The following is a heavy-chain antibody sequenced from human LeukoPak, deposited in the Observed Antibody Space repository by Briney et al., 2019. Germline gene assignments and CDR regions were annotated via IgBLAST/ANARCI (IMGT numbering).Heavy chain of an antibody. J-gene: IGHJ6*02. CDR3: ARTVTRYYYYGMDV. CDR1: GYTFTSYG. Sequence: ASVKVSCKASGYTFTSYGISWVRQARGQGLEWMGWISAYNGNTNYAQKLQGRFTMTTDTSTSTAYMELRSLRSDDTAVYYCARTVTRYYYYGMDVWGQGTTVTVSS. CDR2: ISAYNGNT. V-gene: IGHV1-18*01. D-gene: IGHD3-10*01.